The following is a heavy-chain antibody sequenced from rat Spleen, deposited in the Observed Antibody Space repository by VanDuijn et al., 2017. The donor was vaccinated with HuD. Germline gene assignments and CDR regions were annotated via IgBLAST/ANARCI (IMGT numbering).Heavy chain of an antibody. V-gene: IGHV4-2*01. CDR2: INKDSSTI. CDR3: ARLGNSGIGNWFAY. D-gene: IGHD4-4*01. J-gene: IGHJ3*01. CDR1: GFNFNDYW. Sequence: EVKLVESGGGLVQPGRSLKLSCAASGFNFNDYWMGWVRQAPGKGLKWIGEINKDSSTIKYSPSLKDKFTISRDNAQNTLYLQMDSLRSDDTATYYCARLGNSGIGNWFAYWGQGTLVTVSS.